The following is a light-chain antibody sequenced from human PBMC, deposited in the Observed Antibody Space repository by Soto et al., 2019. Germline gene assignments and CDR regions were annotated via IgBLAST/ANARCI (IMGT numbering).Light chain of an antibody. Sequence: QSALTQPASVSGSPGQSITISCTGTSSDVGGYDYVSWYQQHPGKAPKLMIYEVSNRPSGVSNRFSGSKSGNTASLTISGHQAEDEADYYCSSYKSTSTWVFGGGTKLTVL. V-gene: IGLV2-14*01. CDR2: EVS. J-gene: IGLJ3*02. CDR3: SSYKSTSTWV. CDR1: SSDVGGYDY.